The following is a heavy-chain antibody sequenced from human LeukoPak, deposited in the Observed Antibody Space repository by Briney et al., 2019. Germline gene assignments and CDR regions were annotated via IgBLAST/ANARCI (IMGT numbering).Heavy chain of an antibody. D-gene: IGHD3-22*01. J-gene: IGHJ3*02. CDR2: INPNSGGT. CDR3: ARESSWYYYDSSGYPSPSIDVFDI. V-gene: IGHV1-2*02. Sequence: ASVKVSCKASGYTFTGYYMHWVRQAPGQGLEWMGWINPNSGGTNYAQKFQGRVTMTRDTSISTAYMELSRLRSDDTAVDYCARESSWYYYDSSGYPSPSIDVFDIWGQGTMVTVSS. CDR1: GYTFTGYY.